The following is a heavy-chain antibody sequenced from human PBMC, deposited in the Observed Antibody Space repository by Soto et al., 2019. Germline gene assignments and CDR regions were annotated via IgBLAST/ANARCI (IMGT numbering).Heavy chain of an antibody. V-gene: IGHV1-3*04. Sequence: QVQLVQSGAEVKKPGAALTVSCRASGYTFTSHALHWVRQAPGQGLEWMGWINTGNGNTKYSQRFQGRVTIIRDTSATTVYMDLRSLKSEDTAVYYCARGSSDWFPYFDCWGQGTLVTVSS. D-gene: IGHD3-9*01. CDR3: ARGSSDWFPYFDC. J-gene: IGHJ4*02. CDR1: GYTFTSHA. CDR2: INTGNGNT.